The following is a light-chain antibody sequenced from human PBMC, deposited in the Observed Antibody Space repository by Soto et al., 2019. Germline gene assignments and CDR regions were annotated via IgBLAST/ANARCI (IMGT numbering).Light chain of an antibody. V-gene: IGLV1-40*01. J-gene: IGLJ3*02. CDR3: QSYYSSLTIWV. Sequence: QSVLTQPPSVSGAPGQRVTISCTGSSSNTGAGYDVHWYQQLPGTVPKLIIYSNTKRPSGVPDRFSGSKSGTSASLAITGLQAEDEADYYCQSYYSSLTIWVFGGGTKLTVL. CDR2: SNT. CDR1: SSNTGAGYD.